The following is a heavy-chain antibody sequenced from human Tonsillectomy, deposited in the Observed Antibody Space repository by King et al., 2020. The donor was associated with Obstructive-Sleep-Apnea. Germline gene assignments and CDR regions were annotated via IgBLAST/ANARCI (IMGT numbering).Heavy chain of an antibody. J-gene: IGHJ4*02. V-gene: IGHV3-23*04. CDR1: GFTFSIYA. D-gene: IGHD5-12*01. CDR3: AKSTGVATRGYDY. CDR2: LSGSGGST. Sequence: VQLVESGGGLVQPGGSLRLSCAASGFTFSIYAMSWVRQAPGKGLEWVSALSGSGGSTYYADSVKGRFTISRDNSKNTLYLQMNSLRAEDTAVYYCAKSTGVATRGYDYWGQGTLVTVSS.